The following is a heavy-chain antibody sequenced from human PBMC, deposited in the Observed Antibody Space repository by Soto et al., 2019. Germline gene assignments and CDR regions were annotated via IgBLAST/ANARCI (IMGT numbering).Heavy chain of an antibody. CDR2: ISYNGETT. J-gene: IGHJ4*02. D-gene: IGHD3-10*01. CDR3: VKERGASIVNFDY. CDR1: GFTFSGYS. Sequence: GSLVLACSASGFTFSGYSMLWARQAPGKGLEYVSAISYNGETTHYADSVKGRFTVSRDNSKNTLYLQMSSLKPEDTAVYYCVKERGASIVNFDYWGQGTLVTVYS. V-gene: IGHV3-64D*06.